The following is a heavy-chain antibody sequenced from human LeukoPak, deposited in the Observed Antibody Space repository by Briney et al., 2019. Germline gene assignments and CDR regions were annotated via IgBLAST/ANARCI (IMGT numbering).Heavy chain of an antibody. CDR3: ARIWAGYYYYMDV. D-gene: IGHD7-27*01. CDR2: INHSGST. V-gene: IGHV4-34*01. J-gene: IGHJ6*03. Sequence: SETLSLTCAVYGGSFSGYYWSWIRQPPGKGLEWIGEINHSGSTNYNPSLKSRVTISVDTSKNQFSLKLSSVTAADTAVYYCARIWAGYYYYMDVWGKGTTVTVSS. CDR1: GGSFSGYY.